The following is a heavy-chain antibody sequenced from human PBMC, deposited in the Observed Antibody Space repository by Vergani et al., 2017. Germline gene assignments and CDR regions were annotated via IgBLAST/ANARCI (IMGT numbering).Heavy chain of an antibody. CDR1: GFTFDDYA. Sequence: EVQLVESGGGVVQPGGSLRLSCAASGFTFDDYAMHWVRQDPGKGLEWVSLISGDGGSTYYADSVKGRFTISRDNSKNSLYLQMNSLRTEDTALSYWAKDMVRGVITLGAFDYWGQGTLVTVSS. CDR3: AKDMVRGVITLGAFDY. V-gene: IGHV3-43*02. CDR2: ISGDGGST. D-gene: IGHD3-10*01. J-gene: IGHJ4*02.